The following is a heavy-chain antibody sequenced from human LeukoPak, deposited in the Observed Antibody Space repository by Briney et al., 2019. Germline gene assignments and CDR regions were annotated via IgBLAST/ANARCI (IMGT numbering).Heavy chain of an antibody. CDR2: ISYDGSNK. CDR3: ARERDYGGNPTFDY. CDR1: GFTFSSYA. D-gene: IGHD4-23*01. Sequence: GGSLRLSCAASGFTFSSYAMHWVRQAPGKGLEWVAVISYDGSNKYYADSVKGRFTISRDDSKNTLYLQMNSLRAEDTAVYYCARERDYGGNPTFDYWGQGTLVAVSS. J-gene: IGHJ4*02. V-gene: IGHV3-30*01.